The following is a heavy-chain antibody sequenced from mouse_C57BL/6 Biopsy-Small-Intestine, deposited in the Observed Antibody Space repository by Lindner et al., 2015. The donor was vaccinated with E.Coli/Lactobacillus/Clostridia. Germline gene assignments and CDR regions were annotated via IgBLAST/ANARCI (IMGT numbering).Heavy chain of an antibody. V-gene: IGHV1-14*01. Sequence: VQLQESGPELVKPGASVKMSCEASGYTFTSYVMHWVKQKPGQGLEWIGYINPFNDGTKYNEKFKGKATLTSDKSSSTAYMELSSLTSEDSAVFYCARENDGGYYPYWYFAVWGAGTTVTVSS. CDR2: INPFNDGT. CDR1: GYTFTSYV. J-gene: IGHJ1*01. CDR3: ARENDGGYYPYWYFAV. D-gene: IGHD2-3*01.